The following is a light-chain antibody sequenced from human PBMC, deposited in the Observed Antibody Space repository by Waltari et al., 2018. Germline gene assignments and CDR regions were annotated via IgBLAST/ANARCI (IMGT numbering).Light chain of an antibody. J-gene: IGLJ2*01. CDR3: SSYTNSRTTI. Sequence: QSALTQPASVSGSPGQSNANSCTGTGSDIGGNNIVSWYQHYPGRPPKLIIYDVTRLPSGVSNRFIGSKSGVTASLTISGLQAEDEADYYCSSYTNSRTTIFGGGTRVTVL. CDR1: GSDIGGNNI. CDR2: DVT. V-gene: IGLV2-14*03.